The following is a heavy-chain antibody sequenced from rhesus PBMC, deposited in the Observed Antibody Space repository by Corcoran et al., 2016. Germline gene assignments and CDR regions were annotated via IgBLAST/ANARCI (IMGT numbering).Heavy chain of an antibody. CDR2: IYWDDDK. Sequence: QVTLKESGPALVKPTQTLTLTCILSGFSLNTTGMGVGWIRQPPGKALEWLAHIYWDDDKRRSNSLKSRLTISKDPAKNQVVLTMTNIDPVDTATYYCTRYLRSNFYFDYWGQGVLVTVSS. V-gene: IGHV2-1*01. CDR3: TRYLRSNFYFDY. D-gene: IGHD2-15*01. J-gene: IGHJ4*01. CDR1: GFSLNTTGMG.